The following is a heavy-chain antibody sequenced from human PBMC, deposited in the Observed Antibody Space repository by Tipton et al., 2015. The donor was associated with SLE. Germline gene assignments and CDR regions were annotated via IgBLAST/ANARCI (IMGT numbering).Heavy chain of an antibody. V-gene: IGHV4-34*01. CDR2: INHSGST. CDR3: ALGKAARPIDY. J-gene: IGHJ4*02. CDR1: GGSFSGYY. D-gene: IGHD6-6*01. Sequence: GLVKPSETLSLTCAVYGGSFSGYYWSWIRQPPGKGLEWIGEINHSGSTNYNPSLKSRVTISVDTSKNQFSLKLSSVTAADTAVYYCALGKAARPIDYWGQGALVTVSS.